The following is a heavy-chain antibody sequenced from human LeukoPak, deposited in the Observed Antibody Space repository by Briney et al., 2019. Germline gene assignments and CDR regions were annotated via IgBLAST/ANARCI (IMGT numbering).Heavy chain of an antibody. CDR2: IYSSGST. Sequence: SGTLSLTCTVSGGSISSYYWSWIRQPAGKGLEWIGRIYSSGSTNYNPSLKSRVTVSVDTSKNQFSLRLSSVTAADTAVYYCARVTSGWLFDIWGQGTLVTVSS. CDR1: GGSISSYY. D-gene: IGHD6-19*01. J-gene: IGHJ4*02. V-gene: IGHV4-4*07. CDR3: ARVTSGWLFDI.